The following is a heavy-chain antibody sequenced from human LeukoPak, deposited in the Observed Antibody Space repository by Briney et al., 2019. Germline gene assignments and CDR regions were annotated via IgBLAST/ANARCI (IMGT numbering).Heavy chain of an antibody. V-gene: IGHV1-8*03. CDR2: MNPNSGNT. CDR3: ARAGQLEVGPPHAFDI. Sequence: ASVKVSCKASGYDFTSYGINWVRQATGQGLEWMGWMNPNSGNTGYAQKFQGRVTITRNTSISTAYMELSSLRSEDTAVYYCARAGQLEVGPPHAFDIWGQGTMVTVSS. CDR1: GYDFTSYG. D-gene: IGHD6-6*01. J-gene: IGHJ3*02.